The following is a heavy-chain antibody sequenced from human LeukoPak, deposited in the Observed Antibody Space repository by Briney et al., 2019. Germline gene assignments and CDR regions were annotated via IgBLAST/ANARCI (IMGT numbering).Heavy chain of an antibody. CDR3: ARVRCSSTTCFFDY. CDR2: IKQDGSEK. D-gene: IGHD2-2*01. Sequence: GGSLRLSCAASGFTFSSYWMSWVRQAPGKGLEWVANIKQDGSEKYYVDSVKGRFTISTDNAKNSLYLQMNSLRAEDTAVHYCARVRCSSTTCFFDYWGQGTLVTVSS. V-gene: IGHV3-7*01. J-gene: IGHJ4*02. CDR1: GFTFSSYW.